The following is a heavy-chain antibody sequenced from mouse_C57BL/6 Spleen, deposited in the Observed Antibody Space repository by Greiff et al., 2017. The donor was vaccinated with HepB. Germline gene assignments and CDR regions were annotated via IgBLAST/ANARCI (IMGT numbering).Heavy chain of an antibody. CDR2: ISDGGSYT. J-gene: IGHJ4*01. Sequence: EVHLVESGGGLVKPGGSLKLSCAASGFTFSSYAMSWVRQTPEKRLEWVATISDGGSYTYYPDNVKGRFTISRDNAKNNLYLQMSHLKSEDTAMYYCARDGLRRLYYAMDYWGQGTSVTVSS. V-gene: IGHV5-4*01. D-gene: IGHD2-4*01. CDR1: GFTFSSYA. CDR3: ARDGLRRLYYAMDY.